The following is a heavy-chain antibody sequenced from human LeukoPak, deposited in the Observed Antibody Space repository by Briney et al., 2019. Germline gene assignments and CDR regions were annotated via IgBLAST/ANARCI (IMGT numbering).Heavy chain of an antibody. CDR2: INHSGST. CDR1: GGSISSGDYY. Sequence: SETLSLTCIVSGGSISSGDYYWSWIRQPPGKGLEWIGEINHSGSTNYNPSLKSRVTISVDTSKNQFSLKLSSVTAADTAVYYCATRRARVPAARNFDYWGQGTLVTVSS. D-gene: IGHD2-2*01. J-gene: IGHJ4*02. V-gene: IGHV4-39*07. CDR3: ATRRARVPAARNFDY.